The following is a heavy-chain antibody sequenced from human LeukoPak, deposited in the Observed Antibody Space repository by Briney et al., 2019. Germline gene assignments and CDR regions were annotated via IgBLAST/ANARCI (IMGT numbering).Heavy chain of an antibody. D-gene: IGHD2-2*01. CDR3: ARVMYQLPYFDS. V-gene: IGHV1-2*02. CDR1: GYTFTGYY. CDR2: INPSRGDT. J-gene: IGHJ4*02. Sequence: ASVKVSCKASGYTFTGYYIHWVRQAPGQGPEWMGWINPSRGDTNYAQRFQGRVSMTRDTSISTTYMELSTLRSDDTAIYYCARVMYQLPYFDSWGQGTLVTVSS.